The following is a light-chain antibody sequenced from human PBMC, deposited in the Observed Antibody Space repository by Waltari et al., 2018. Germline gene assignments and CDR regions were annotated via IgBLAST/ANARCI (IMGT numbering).Light chain of an antibody. J-gene: IGKJ3*01. CDR3: QQSYTSPFT. CDR2: AAS. Sequence: DIQMTQSPSSLSASVGDRVTITCRTSQSISKHLNWYQQKSGKAPNHLIYAASNLQSGVPSRFSGSGSGTDFTLTISSLQPEDFATYFCQQSYTSPFTFGPGTKVDIK. CDR1: QSISKH. V-gene: IGKV1-39*01.